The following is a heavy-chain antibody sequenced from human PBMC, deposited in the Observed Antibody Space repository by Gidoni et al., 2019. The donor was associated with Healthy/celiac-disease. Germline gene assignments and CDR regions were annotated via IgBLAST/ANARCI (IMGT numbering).Heavy chain of an antibody. CDR3: ARVGGVVPAAKPIDY. D-gene: IGHD2-2*01. CDR2: LNHSGST. CDR1: GGSFSGYY. J-gene: IGHJ4*02. Sequence: QLQLQQLCAGLLKPSATPSLTCAVYGGSFSGYYWSWIRQPPGKGLEWIGELNHSGSTNYNPTLKSRVTISVDTSKNQYSLKLRAVTAADTAVYYCARVGGVVPAAKPIDYWGQGTLVTVSS. V-gene: IGHV4-34*01.